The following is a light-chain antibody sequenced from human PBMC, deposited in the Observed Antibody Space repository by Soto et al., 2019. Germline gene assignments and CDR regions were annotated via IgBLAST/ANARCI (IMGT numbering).Light chain of an antibody. CDR3: SSFAGNNNLV. Sequence: QSALTQPPSASGSPGQSVTISCTGTSRDVGGYSYVSWYQQHPGKAPKLMISEVSKRPSGVPDRFSGSKSGNTASLTVSGLQAEDEADYYCSSFAGNNNLVFGGGTKVTVL. CDR1: SRDVGGYSY. CDR2: EVS. V-gene: IGLV2-8*01. J-gene: IGLJ2*01.